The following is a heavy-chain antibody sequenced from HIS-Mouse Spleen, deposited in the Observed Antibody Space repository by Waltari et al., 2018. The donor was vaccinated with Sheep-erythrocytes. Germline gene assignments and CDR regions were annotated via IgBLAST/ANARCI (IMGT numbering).Heavy chain of an antibody. V-gene: IGHV4-39*01. CDR3: ARLYYYDSSGYYFDY. CDR1: GGSISSSSYY. J-gene: IGHJ4*02. Sequence: QLQLQESGPGLVKPSATLSLTCTVPGGSISSSSYYGGWIRQPPGKGLEWIGSIYYSGSTYYNPSLKSRVTISVDTSKNQFSLKLSSVTAADTAVYYCARLYYYDSSGYYFDYWGQGTLVTVSS. CDR2: IYYSGST. D-gene: IGHD3-22*01.